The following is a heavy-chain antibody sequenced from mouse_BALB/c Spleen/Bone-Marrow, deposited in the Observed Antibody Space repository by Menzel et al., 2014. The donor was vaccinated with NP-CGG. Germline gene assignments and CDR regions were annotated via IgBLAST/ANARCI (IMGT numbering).Heavy chain of an antibody. Sequence: VKLQESGAELMKPGASVKISCKATGYTFSSYWIEWVKERPGHGLEWIGEILPGSGSINYNEKFKGKATFTADTSSNTAYMQLSSLTSEDSAVYYCAREVSYWGQGTLVTVSA. V-gene: IGHV1-9*01. J-gene: IGHJ3*01. D-gene: IGHD6-2*01. CDR1: GYTFSSYW. CDR3: AREVSY. CDR2: ILPGSGSI.